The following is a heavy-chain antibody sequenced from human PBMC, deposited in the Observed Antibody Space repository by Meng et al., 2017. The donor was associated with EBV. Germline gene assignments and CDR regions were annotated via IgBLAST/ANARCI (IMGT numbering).Heavy chain of an antibody. J-gene: IGHJ4*02. CDR2: IIPIFGTA. CDR1: GGTFSSYA. V-gene: IGHV1-69*06. Sequence: QGRMGQSGAEVNKPGSSVKVACKASGGTFSSYAISWVRQAPGQGLEWMGGIIPIFGTANYAQKFQGRVTITADKSTSTAYMELSSLRSEDTAVYYCARAEIAAAGRLDYWGQGTLVTVSS. D-gene: IGHD6-13*01. CDR3: ARAEIAAAGRLDY.